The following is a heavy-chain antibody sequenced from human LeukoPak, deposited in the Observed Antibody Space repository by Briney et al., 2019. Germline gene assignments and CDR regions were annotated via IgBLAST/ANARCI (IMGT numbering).Heavy chain of an antibody. CDR2: IYYSGST. J-gene: IGHJ6*03. CDR1: GGSVSSYY. V-gene: IGHV4-59*02. Sequence: SETLSLTCTISGGSVSSYYWSWIRQPPGKGLEWIGYIYYSGSTNYNPSLKSRVTISVDTSKNQFSLKLSSVTAADTAVYYCARVIYDYAREAYYYYYMDVWGKGTTVTISS. CDR3: ARVIYDYAREAYYYYYMDV. D-gene: IGHD3-16*01.